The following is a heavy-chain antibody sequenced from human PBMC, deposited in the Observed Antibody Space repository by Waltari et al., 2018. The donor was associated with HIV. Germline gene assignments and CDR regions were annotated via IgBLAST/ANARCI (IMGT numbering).Heavy chain of an antibody. J-gene: IGHJ4*02. CDR2: ITGSGRYL. Sequence: EVQLVESGGGLVKPGGSLRLSCAASGFMFNGEKRNGVRQAPGKGLEWVSSITGSGRYLYYTDSVKGRFTISRDNAKNSVYLQMNSLRAEDTAVYYCVRGAYCTSGTCYFDYWGQGTLVAVSS. CDR3: VRGAYCTSGTCYFDY. V-gene: IGHV3-21*01. D-gene: IGHD2-8*01. CDR1: GFMFNGEK.